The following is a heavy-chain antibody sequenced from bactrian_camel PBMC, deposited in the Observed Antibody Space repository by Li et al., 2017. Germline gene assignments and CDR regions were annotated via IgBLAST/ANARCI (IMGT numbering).Heavy chain of an antibody. CDR2: LDEDGSP. J-gene: IGHJ4*01. CDR3: AHYSHGRNLLCRLRRDTWSSD. Sequence: DVQLVESGGGLVQPGGSLRLSCAASGFTFRAYAMNWVRQGPGKRLEWVAALDEDGSPSYTNSVKGRFTVSLDSAANTLNLQMNSLKPEDTAKYYCAHYSHGRNLLCRLRRDTWSSDWGQGTQVTVS. CDR1: GFTFRAYA. D-gene: IGHD1*01. V-gene: IGHV3S42*01.